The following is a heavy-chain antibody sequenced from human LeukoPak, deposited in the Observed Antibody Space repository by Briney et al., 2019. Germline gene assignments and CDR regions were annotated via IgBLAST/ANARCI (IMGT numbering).Heavy chain of an antibody. CDR3: ARDRSGWS. Sequence: GGSLRLSCAASGFTFSNYAMHWVRQAPGKGLEWVAVISYDGSDKYYADSVKGRFTISRDNAKNSLYLQMNSLRAEDTAVYYCARDRSGWSWGQGTLVTVSS. V-gene: IGHV3-30-3*01. CDR2: ISYDGSDK. D-gene: IGHD6-19*01. CDR1: GFTFSNYA. J-gene: IGHJ5*02.